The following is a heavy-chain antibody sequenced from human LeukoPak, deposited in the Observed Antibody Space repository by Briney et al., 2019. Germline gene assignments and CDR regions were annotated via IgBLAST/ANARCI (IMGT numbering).Heavy chain of an antibody. Sequence: PSETLSLTCTVSGGSISSYYWSWIRQPPGKGLEWIGYIYYSGSTNYNPSLKSRVTISVDTSKNQFSLKLSSVTAADTAVYYCARGVKGITIFGASAKRGMDVWGQGTTVTVSS. J-gene: IGHJ6*02. CDR2: IYYSGST. CDR1: GGSISSYY. D-gene: IGHD3-3*01. CDR3: ARGVKGITIFGASAKRGMDV. V-gene: IGHV4-59*12.